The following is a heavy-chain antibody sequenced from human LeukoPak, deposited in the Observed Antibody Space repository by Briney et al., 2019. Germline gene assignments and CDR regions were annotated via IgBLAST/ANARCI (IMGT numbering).Heavy chain of an antibody. Sequence: SVKVSCKASGGTFSSYAISWVRQAPGQGLEWMGGIIPIFGTANYAQKFQGRVTITTDESTSTAYMELSSLRSEDTAVYYCARDLYPSTDDAFDIWGQGTMVTVSS. CDR3: ARDLYPSTDDAFDI. D-gene: IGHD1-14*01. V-gene: IGHV1-69*05. CDR2: IIPIFGTA. J-gene: IGHJ3*02. CDR1: GGTFSSYA.